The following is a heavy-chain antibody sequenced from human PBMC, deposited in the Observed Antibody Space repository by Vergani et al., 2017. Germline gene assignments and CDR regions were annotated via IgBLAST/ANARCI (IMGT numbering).Heavy chain of an antibody. Sequence: QVQLQQWGAGLLKPSETLSPTCAVYGGSFSGYYWSWIRQPQGKGLEWIGEINHSGSTNYNPSLKSRVTISVDTSKNQFSLKLSSVTAADTAVYYCARGEARWYRLYLIPYGMDVWGQGTTVTVSS. CDR1: GGSFSGYY. CDR2: INHSGST. D-gene: IGHD6-13*01. CDR3: ARGEARWYRLYLIPYGMDV. J-gene: IGHJ6*02. V-gene: IGHV4-34*01.